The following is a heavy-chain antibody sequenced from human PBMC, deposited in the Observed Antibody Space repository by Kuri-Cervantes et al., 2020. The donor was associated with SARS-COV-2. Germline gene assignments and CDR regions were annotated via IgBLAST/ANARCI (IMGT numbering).Heavy chain of an antibody. CDR1: GFTFSSYS. CDR2: ISSSSNYI. D-gene: IGHD6-6*01. CDR3: ARDGSRYNTSSFNYYYYMDV. J-gene: IGHJ6*03. V-gene: IGHV3-21*01. Sequence: GESLKISCAASGFTFSSYSMNWVRQAPGKGLEWVSFISSSSNYIYYADSLKGRFTISRDNAKNSLYLQMNSPRAEDTAVYYCARDGSRYNTSSFNYYYYMDVWGKGTTVTVSS.